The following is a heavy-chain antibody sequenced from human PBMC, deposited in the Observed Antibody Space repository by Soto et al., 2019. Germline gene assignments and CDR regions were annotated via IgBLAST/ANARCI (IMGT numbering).Heavy chain of an antibody. J-gene: IGHJ4*02. CDR2: INYSGST. V-gene: IGHV4-59*01. CDR3: ARENYYALDY. Sequence: LSLTCTVSSGSISSYNWNWVRQPPGKGLEWIGFINYSGSTHYNPSLKSRVTISLDTSKNQFSLKLNSVTAADTAVYYCARENYYALDYWGPGTLVTVSS. CDR1: SGSISSYN. D-gene: IGHD3-10*01.